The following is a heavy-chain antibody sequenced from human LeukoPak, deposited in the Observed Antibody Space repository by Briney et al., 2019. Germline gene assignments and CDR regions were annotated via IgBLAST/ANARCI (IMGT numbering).Heavy chain of an antibody. CDR3: ARSPAIGSSDI. V-gene: IGHV4-31*03. CDR2: IYYSGST. J-gene: IGHJ3*02. Sequence: ASETLSLTCTVSGGSISSGGYYWSWIRQHPGKGLEWIGYIYYSGSTYYNPSLKSRVTISVDTSKNQFSLKLSSVTAADTAVYYCARSPAIGSSDIWGQGTMVTVSS. D-gene: IGHD1-26*01. CDR1: GGSISSGGYY.